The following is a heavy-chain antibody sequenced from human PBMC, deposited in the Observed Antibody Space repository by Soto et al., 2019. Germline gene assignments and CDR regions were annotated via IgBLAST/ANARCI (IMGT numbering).Heavy chain of an antibody. Sequence: SETLSLTCAVYGGSFSGYYWSWIRQPPGKGLEWIGEINHSGSTNYNPSLKSRVTISVDTSKNQFSLKLSSVTAADTAVYYCARGGIAAAGAYWAYYYYMDVWGKGTTVTVSS. CDR2: INHSGST. CDR3: ARGGIAAAGAYWAYYYYMDV. J-gene: IGHJ6*03. D-gene: IGHD6-13*01. V-gene: IGHV4-34*01. CDR1: GGSFSGYY.